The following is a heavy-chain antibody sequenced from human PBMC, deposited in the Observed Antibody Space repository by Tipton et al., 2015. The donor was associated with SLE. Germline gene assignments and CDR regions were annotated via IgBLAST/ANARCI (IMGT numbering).Heavy chain of an antibody. CDR2: IRYDGSNK. CDR3: AKSDHSSDAFDI. V-gene: IGHV3-30*02. J-gene: IGHJ3*02. CDR1: GFTFSSYG. Sequence: SLRLSCAASGFTFSSYGMHWVRQAPGKGLGWVAFIRYDGSNKYYADSVKGRFTISRDNSKNTLYLQMNSLRAEDTAVYYCAKSDHSSDAFDIWGQGTMVTVSS. D-gene: IGHD3-22*01.